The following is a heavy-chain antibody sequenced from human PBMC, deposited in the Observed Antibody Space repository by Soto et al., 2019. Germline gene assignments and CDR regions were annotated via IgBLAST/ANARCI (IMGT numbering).Heavy chain of an antibody. Sequence: GASVKVSCKASGYTFTSYYMHWVRQAPGQGLEWMGIINPSGGSTSYAQKFQGRVTMTRDTSTSTVYMELSSLRSEDTAVYYCARENYDGIWGSSKRTFFDHWGQGTLVTVSS. CDR1: GYTFTSYY. D-gene: IGHD3-16*01. J-gene: IGHJ4*02. V-gene: IGHV1-46*03. CDR3: ARENYDGIWGSSKRTFFDH. CDR2: INPSGGST.